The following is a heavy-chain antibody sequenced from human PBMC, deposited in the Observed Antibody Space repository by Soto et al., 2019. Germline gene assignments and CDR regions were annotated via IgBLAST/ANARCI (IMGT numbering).Heavy chain of an antibody. D-gene: IGHD2-2*02. J-gene: IGHJ4*02. CDR2: ISSSSSTI. V-gene: IGHV3-48*01. CDR3: ARDSDYCSSTSCYIY. Sequence: GGSLRLSCAASGFTFSSYSMNWFRQAPGKGLEWVSYISSSSSTIYYADSVKGRFTISRDNAKNSLYLQMNSLRAEDTAVYYCARDSDYCSSTSCYIYWGQGTLVTVSS. CDR1: GFTFSSYS.